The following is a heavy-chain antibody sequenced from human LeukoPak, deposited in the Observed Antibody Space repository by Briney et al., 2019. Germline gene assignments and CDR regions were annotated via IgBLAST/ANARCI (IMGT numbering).Heavy chain of an antibody. J-gene: IGHJ3*02. CDR1: GDSISSYY. CDR2: VYYSGST. Sequence: TSETLSLTCTVSGDSISSYYWAWIRQPPGKGLEWIGYVYYSGSTQYNPSLQSRVTISVGTSKKQFSLRLSSVTAADTAVYFCARSGYAFGVDAFDIWGQGTTVAVS. D-gene: IGHD3-16*01. V-gene: IGHV4-59*08. CDR3: ARSGYAFGVDAFDI.